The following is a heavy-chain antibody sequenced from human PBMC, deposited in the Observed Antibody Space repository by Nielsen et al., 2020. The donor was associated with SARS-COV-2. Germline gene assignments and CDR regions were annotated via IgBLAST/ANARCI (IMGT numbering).Heavy chain of an antibody. CDR1: GFTFSSYA. D-gene: IGHD5-24*01. V-gene: IGHV3-23*01. J-gene: IGHJ4*02. CDR2: ISGSGGST. CDR3: ARDGPTRATATDY. Sequence: GGSLRLSCAASGFTFSSYAMSWVRQAPGKGLEWVSAISGSGGSTYYADSVKGRFTISRDNSKNTQYLQMNSLRPEDTAMYYCARDGPTRATATDYWGQGTLVIVSS.